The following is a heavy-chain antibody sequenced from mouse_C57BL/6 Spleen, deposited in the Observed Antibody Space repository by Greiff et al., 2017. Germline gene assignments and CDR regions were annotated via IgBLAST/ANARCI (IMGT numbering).Heavy chain of an antibody. CDR2: ISSGSSTI. V-gene: IGHV5-17*01. CDR1: GFTFSDYG. D-gene: IGHD2-12*01. CDR3: AREGVTFDY. Sequence: EVQGVESGGGLVKPGGSLKLSCAASGFTFSDYGMHWVRQAPEKGLEWVAYISSGSSTIYYAGTVKGRFTISRANAKNTLCLQMTSLRSEDTAMYYCAREGVTFDYWGQGTTLTVSS. J-gene: IGHJ2*01.